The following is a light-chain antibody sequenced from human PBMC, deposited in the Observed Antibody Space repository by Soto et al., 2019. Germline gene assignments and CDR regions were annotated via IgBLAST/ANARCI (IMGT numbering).Light chain of an antibody. Sequence: QSVLTQPSSVSAAPGQKVTISCSGGGSNTGNNFVSWYQQFPETAPKLLIYDTDKRPSGIPDRFSGSKSGTSATLGITRLQTGDEADYYCGTWDSALSLWLFGGGTKLTVL. V-gene: IGLV1-51*01. CDR3: GTWDSALSLWL. J-gene: IGLJ3*02. CDR2: DTD. CDR1: GSNTGNNF.